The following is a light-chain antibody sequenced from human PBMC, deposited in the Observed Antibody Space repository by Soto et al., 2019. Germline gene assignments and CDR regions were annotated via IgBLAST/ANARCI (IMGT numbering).Light chain of an antibody. CDR1: QSFDSRY. V-gene: IGKV3-20*01. J-gene: IGKJ3*01. CDR2: GAS. Sequence: EIVLAQSPGTLSLSPGERATLSCRASQSFDSRYLAWYQQTPGRAPRLLIYGASSRATGIPDRFSGSGSGTDFTLTISRLEPEDFAVYYCHHYDNFPPFTFGPGTKVDVK. CDR3: HHYDNFPPFT.